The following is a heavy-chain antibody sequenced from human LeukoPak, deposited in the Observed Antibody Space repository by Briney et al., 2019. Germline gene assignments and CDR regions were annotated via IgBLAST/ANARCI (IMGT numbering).Heavy chain of an antibody. CDR2: ISGSGGST. CDR3: AKDEGGGLFGAQHAFDI. CDR1: GFTFSSYA. J-gene: IGHJ3*02. Sequence: GGSLRLSCAASGFTFSSYAMSWVRQAPGKGLEWVSAISGSGGSTYYADSVKGRFTISRDNSKNTLYLQMNSLRAEDTAVYYCAKDEGGGLFGAQHAFDIWGQGTMVTVSS. D-gene: IGHD3-10*02. V-gene: IGHV3-23*01.